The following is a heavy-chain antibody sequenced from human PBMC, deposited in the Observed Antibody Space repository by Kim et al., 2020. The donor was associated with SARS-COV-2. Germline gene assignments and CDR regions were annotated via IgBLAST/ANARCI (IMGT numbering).Heavy chain of an antibody. CDR2: IIHILGIA. CDR3: ARGGSSGHNWFDP. J-gene: IGHJ5*02. Sequence: ASVKVSCKASGGTFSSYAISWVRQAPGQGLEWMGRIIHILGIANYAQKFQDRVTITADKSTSTAYMELSSLRSEDTAVYYCARGGSSGHNWFDPWGQGTLVTVSS. CDR1: GGTFSSYA. D-gene: IGHD3-22*01. V-gene: IGHV1-69*04.